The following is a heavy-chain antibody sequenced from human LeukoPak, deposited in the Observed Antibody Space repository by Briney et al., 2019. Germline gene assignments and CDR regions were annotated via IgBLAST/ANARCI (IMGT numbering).Heavy chain of an antibody. D-gene: IGHD3-10*01. CDR1: GGSYSGYY. Sequence: SETLSLTCAVYGGSYSGYYWSWIRQPPGKGLEWIGEINHSGSTNYNPSLKSRVTISVDASKNQFSLKLSSVTAADTAVYYCARGNYYYGSGSYYVGYYFDYWGQGTLVTVSS. V-gene: IGHV4-34*01. CDR3: ARGNYYYGSGSYYVGYYFDY. J-gene: IGHJ4*02. CDR2: INHSGST.